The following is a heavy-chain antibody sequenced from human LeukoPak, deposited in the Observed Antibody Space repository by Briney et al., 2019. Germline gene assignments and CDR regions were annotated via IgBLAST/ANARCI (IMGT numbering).Heavy chain of an antibody. CDR2: ISAYNGNT. CDR3: ARDGYSYGYYYYYGMDV. Sequence: ASVKVSCKASGYTFTSYGISWVRQAPGQGLEWMGWISAYNGNTNYAQKLQGRVTMTTDTSTSTAYMELRSLRSDGTAVYYCARDGYSYGYYYYYGMDVWGQGTTVTVSS. J-gene: IGHJ6*02. D-gene: IGHD5-18*01. V-gene: IGHV1-18*01. CDR1: GYTFTSYG.